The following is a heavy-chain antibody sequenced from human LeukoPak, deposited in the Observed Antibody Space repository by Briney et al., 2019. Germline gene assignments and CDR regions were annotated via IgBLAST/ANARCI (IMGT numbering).Heavy chain of an antibody. D-gene: IGHD6-19*01. J-gene: IGHJ4*02. CDR2: IYSGGRS. V-gene: IGHV3-53*01. Sequence: GGSLRLSCAASEFVVSTSFMGWVRQAPGKGLEWVSVIYSGGRSYHADSVKGRFSISTDKSKNTMFLQMNSLRAEDTAVYFCVRDASSGSLSYFDNWGEGTLVTVSS. CDR1: EFVVSTSF. CDR3: VRDASSGSLSYFDN.